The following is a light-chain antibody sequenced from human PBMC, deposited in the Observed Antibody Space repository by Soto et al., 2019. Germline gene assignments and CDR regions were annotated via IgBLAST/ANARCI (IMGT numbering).Light chain of an antibody. CDR1: ISDVGSYDL. J-gene: IGLJ3*02. CDR2: EGS. CDR3: CSYAGSSTSWV. Sequence: QSVLTQPASVSGSPGQSITISCTGTISDVGSYDLVSWYQQHPGKAPKLMIYEGSKRPSGVSSRFSGSKSGNTASLTRSGLQAEDEADYYCCSYAGSSTSWVFGGGTQLTVL. V-gene: IGLV2-23*01.